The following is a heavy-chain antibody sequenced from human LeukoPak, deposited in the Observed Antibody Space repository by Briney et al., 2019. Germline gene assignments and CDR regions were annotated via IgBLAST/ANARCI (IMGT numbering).Heavy chain of an antibody. D-gene: IGHD6-13*01. CDR2: IYPGDSDT. CDR3: ARRRYSSSHVGLLDYYMDV. J-gene: IGHJ6*03. V-gene: IGHV5-51*01. CDR1: GYSFTSYW. Sequence: GGSLKISCKGSGYSFTSYWIGWVRQMPGKGLEWMGIIYPGDSDTRYSPSFQGQVTISADKSISTAYLQWSSLKASDTAMYYCARRRYSSSHVGLLDYYMDVWGKGTTVTVSS.